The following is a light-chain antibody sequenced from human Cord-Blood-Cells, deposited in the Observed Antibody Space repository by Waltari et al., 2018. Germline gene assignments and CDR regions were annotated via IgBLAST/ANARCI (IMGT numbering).Light chain of an antibody. CDR1: SSDVGSYNL. CDR3: CSYAGSSTVV. CDR2: EGS. Sequence: QSALTQPASVSGSPGQSLTISCTGNSSDVGSYNLVSWYQQHPSKAPQLMIYEGSKRPSGVSNRFSGSKCGNTASLTISGLQAEDEADYYCCSYAGSSTVVFGGGTKLTVL. J-gene: IGLJ2*01. V-gene: IGLV2-23*01.